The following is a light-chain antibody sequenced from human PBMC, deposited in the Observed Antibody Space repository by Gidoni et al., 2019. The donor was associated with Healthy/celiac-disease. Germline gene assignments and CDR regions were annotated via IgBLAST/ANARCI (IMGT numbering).Light chain of an antibody. CDR1: SSNIGSNY. J-gene: IGLJ3*02. Sequence: QSVLTQPLLASGTPGPGVTISFSGSSSNIGSNYVYWYQQLPGSAPKLLIYRNNPRPSGVPDRFSGSKSGASASLAISGLRSEDEADYYCAAWDDSLSGWVFGGGTKRTVL. CDR3: AAWDDSLSGWV. CDR2: RNN. V-gene: IGLV1-47*01.